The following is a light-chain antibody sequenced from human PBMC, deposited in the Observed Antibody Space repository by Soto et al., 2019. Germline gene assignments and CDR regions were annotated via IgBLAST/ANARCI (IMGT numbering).Light chain of an antibody. CDR1: NSDVGGYNY. CDR3: QSYDNSLSGSWV. J-gene: IGLJ3*02. CDR2: GVS. Sequence: QSALTQPRSVSGSPGQSVTISCTGTNSDVGGYNYVSWYQQYPGKAPKLMISGVSERPSGVPDRFSGSKSGNTASLTISGLQAEDEADYYCQSYDNSLSGSWVFGGGTKLTVL. V-gene: IGLV2-11*01.